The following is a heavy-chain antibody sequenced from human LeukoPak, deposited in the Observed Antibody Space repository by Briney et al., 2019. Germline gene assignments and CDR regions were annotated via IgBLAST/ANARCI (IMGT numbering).Heavy chain of an antibody. J-gene: IGHJ4*02. CDR2: IKQDGSEK. CDR3: AREFDSSGYYYDY. Sequence: GGSLRLSCAASGFSFKNVWMSWVRQAPGKGLEWVANIKQDGSEKYYVDSVKGRFTISRDNAKNSLYLQMNSLRAEDTAVYYCAREFDSSGYYYDYWGQGTLVTVSS. D-gene: IGHD3-22*01. V-gene: IGHV3-7*01. CDR1: GFSFKNVW.